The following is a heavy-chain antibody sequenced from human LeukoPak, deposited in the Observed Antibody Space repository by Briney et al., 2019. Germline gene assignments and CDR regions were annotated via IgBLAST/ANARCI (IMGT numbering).Heavy chain of an antibody. CDR1: GFTFSSYS. CDR3: ARRGSSSRAFDI. V-gene: IGHV3-21*01. CDR2: ISSSSSYI. Sequence: PGGSLRLSCAASGFTFSSYSMNWVRQAPGKGLEWVSSISSSSSYIYYADSVKGRFTISRDNAKNSLYLQMNSLRAEDTAVYYCARRGSSSRAFDIWGQGTMVTVSS. D-gene: IGHD6-6*01. J-gene: IGHJ3*02.